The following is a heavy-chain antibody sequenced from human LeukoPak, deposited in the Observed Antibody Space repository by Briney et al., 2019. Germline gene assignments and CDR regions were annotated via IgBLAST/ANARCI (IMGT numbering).Heavy chain of an antibody. V-gene: IGHV3-30-3*01. CDR1: GFTFSSYA. Sequence: PGGSLRLSCAASGFTFSSYAMNWVRQAPGKGLEWVAVISYDGIKKYCGDSVKGRFTISRDNSKNTLFLQMNSLRGEDTAVYYCARVRRTGYHYYGMDVWGQGTTVTVSS. J-gene: IGHJ6*02. CDR2: ISYDGIKK. CDR3: ARVRRTGYHYYGMDV. D-gene: IGHD3/OR15-3a*01.